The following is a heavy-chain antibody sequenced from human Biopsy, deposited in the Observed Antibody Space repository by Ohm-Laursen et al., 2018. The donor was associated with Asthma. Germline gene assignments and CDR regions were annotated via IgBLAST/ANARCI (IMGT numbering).Heavy chain of an antibody. CDR1: GFAVSRDY. CDR3: ARGDSSNWSHYYFDY. Sequence: GSLRLSCSASGFAVSRDYMLWVRQAPGKGLEWVSVIYSGGTSHTADSVRGRFTISRDYSKNTLYLQMHSLRAEDTVVYYCARGDSSNWSHYYFDYWGQGTLVTVSS. J-gene: IGHJ4*02. CDR2: IYSGGTS. V-gene: IGHV3-53*01. D-gene: IGHD3-22*01.